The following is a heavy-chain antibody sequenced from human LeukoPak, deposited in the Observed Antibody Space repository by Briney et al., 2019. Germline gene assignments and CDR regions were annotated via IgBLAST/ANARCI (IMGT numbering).Heavy chain of an antibody. D-gene: IGHD4-17*01. V-gene: IGHV3-49*03. J-gene: IGHJ6*02. CDR2: ISSKAYGGTT. Sequence: GGSLRPSCTASGFTFGYYAMSWFRQAPGKGLEGVGFISSKAYGGTTEYAASVKGRFTISRDDSKSIAYLQMNSLKTEDTAVYYCTRDQENGDYGEYYYYGMDVWGQGTTVTVSS. CDR3: TRDQENGDYGEYYYYGMDV. CDR1: GFTFGYYA.